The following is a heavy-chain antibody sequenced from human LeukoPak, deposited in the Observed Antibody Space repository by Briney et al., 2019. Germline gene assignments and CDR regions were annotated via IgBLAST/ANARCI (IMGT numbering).Heavy chain of an antibody. V-gene: IGHV3-30*04. CDR1: GFTFSSYA. J-gene: IGHJ5*02. CDR2: ISYDGSNK. Sequence: GGSLRLSCAASGFTFSSYAMHWVRQAPGKGLEWVAIISYDGSNKYYAESVKGRFTISRDNSKNTLYLQMNSLRAEDTAVYYCARDLGRYCSSTSCLNWFDPWGQGTLVTVSS. D-gene: IGHD2-2*01. CDR3: ARDLGRYCSSTSCLNWFDP.